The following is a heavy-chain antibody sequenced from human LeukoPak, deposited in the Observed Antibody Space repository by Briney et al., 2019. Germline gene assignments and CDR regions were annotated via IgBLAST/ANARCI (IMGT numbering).Heavy chain of an antibody. CDR2: MNPNSGNT. Sequence: WASVKVSCKASGYTFTSYDINWVRQATGQGLEWMGWMNPNSGNTGHAQKFQGRVTMTRNTSISTAYMELSSLRSEDTAVYYCARGECSSTSCYDWFDPWGQGTLVTVSS. D-gene: IGHD2-2*01. J-gene: IGHJ5*02. CDR3: ARGECSSTSCYDWFDP. V-gene: IGHV1-8*01. CDR1: GYTFTSYD.